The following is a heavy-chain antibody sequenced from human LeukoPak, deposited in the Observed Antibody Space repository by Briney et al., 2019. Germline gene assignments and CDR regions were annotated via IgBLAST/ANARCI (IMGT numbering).Heavy chain of an antibody. D-gene: IGHD6-6*01. CDR2: IWYDGSNK. CDR3: ARASGAAHTEEIDY. Sequence: GGSLRLSCAASGFTFSSYGMHWVRQAPGKGLEWVAVIWYDGSNKYYADSVKGRFTISRDNSKNTLYLQMNSLRAEDTAVYYCARASGAAHTEEIDYWGQGTLVTVSS. V-gene: IGHV3-33*01. CDR1: GFTFSSYG. J-gene: IGHJ4*02.